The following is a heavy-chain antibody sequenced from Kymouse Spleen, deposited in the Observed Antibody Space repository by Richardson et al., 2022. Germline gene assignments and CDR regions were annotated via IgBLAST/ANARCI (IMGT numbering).Heavy chain of an antibody. CDR2: INAGNGNT. CDR3: ARRITMVRGVIPSFDY. D-gene: IGHD3-10*01. J-gene: IGHJ4*02. V-gene: IGHV1-3*01. Sequence: QVQLVQSGAEVKKPGASVKVSCKASGYTFTSYAMHWVRQAPGQRLEWMGWINAGNGNTKYSQKFQGRVTITRDTSASTAYMELSSLRSEDTAVYYCARRITMVRGVIPSFDYWGQGTLVTVSS. CDR1: GYTFTSYA.